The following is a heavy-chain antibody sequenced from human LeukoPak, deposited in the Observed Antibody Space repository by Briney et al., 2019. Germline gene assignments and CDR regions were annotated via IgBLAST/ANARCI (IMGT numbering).Heavy chain of an antibody. J-gene: IGHJ4*02. V-gene: IGHV4-4*07. CDR1: GGSISSYY. CDR3: ARANCGGDCYSVGALYYFDY. Sequence: PSETLSLTCTVSGGSISSYYWSWIRQPAGKGLEWIGRIYTSGSTHYNPSLKSRVTISVDTSKNQFSLKLSSVTAADTAVYYCARANCGGDCYSVGALYYFDYWGQGTLVTVSS. CDR2: IYTSGST. D-gene: IGHD2-21*02.